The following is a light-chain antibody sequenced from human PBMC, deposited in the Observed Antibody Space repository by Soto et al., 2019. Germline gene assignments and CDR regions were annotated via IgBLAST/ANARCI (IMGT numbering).Light chain of an antibody. V-gene: IGKV3-20*01. CDR2: STS. CDR1: QSVGTSW. Sequence: EIVLTQSPGTLSLSPGERVTLSCRASQSVGTSWLAWYQQKPGQSPRLLIYSTSSRATGIPDRFSGSGSETDFALTISRLEPEDSAVSYFQQYASSQWTFGQGTKVEIK. J-gene: IGKJ1*01. CDR3: QQYASSQWT.